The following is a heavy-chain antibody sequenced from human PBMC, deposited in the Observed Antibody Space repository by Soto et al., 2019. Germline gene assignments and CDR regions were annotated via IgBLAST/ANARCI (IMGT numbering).Heavy chain of an antibody. V-gene: IGHV2-5*02. CDR2: IFWDDDK. CDR3: AHFLWKQLWPRAPVVI. D-gene: IGHD5-18*01. J-gene: IGHJ4*02. CDR1: GFSLSTNGVG. Sequence: SGPTLVNPTQTLTLTCTFSGFSLSTNGVGVGWIRQPPGKALEWLGIIFWDDDKRYRPSLKSRVTITKDTSKNQLVLIMTNMDPVDTATYYCAHFLWKQLWPRAPVVIWGQGTPVTGSS.